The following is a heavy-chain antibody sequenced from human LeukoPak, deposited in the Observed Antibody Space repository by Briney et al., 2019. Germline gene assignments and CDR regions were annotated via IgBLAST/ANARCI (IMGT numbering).Heavy chain of an antibody. CDR1: GYTFTSYD. CDR2: MNPNSGNT. V-gene: IGHV1-8*01. J-gene: IGHJ6*03. Sequence: GASVKVSCKASGYTFTSYDIYWVREATGQGLEWMGWMNPNSGNTGYAQKFQGRVTMTRNTSISTAYMELSSLRSEDTAVYYCASRVVPAASYYYYYVDVWGKGTTVTVSS. CDR3: ASRVVPAASYYYYYVDV. D-gene: IGHD2-2*01.